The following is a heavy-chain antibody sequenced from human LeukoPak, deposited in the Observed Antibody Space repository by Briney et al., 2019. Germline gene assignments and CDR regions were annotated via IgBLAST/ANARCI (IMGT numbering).Heavy chain of an antibody. CDR3: AKAPVGHCSGAFCYHFDS. CDR2: ISGDNPGT. Sequence: GGSLRLSCAASGFTFSTYAMSWVRQTPGKGLEWVAAISGDNPGTYHANSVKGRLTISRDNSKNTLHLQMSGLRAEDTARYYCAKAPVGHCSGAFCYHFDSWGQGTLVTVSS. D-gene: IGHD2-15*01. J-gene: IGHJ4*02. V-gene: IGHV3-23*01. CDR1: GFTFSTYA.